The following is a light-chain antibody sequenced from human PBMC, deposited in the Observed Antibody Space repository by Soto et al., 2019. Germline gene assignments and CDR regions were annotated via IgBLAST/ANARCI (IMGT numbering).Light chain of an antibody. CDR1: TSDVGDYNY. J-gene: IGLJ3*02. CDR3: QSYDNSLSGSSV. Sequence: QSALTQPASVSGSPGQSITISCTGTTSDVGDYNYVSCYQQPPGTAPKLMIYEVSNRPSGVSNRFSGSKSGNTASLTISGLQAEDEADYYCQSYDNSLSGSSVFGGGTKLTVL. V-gene: IGLV2-14*01. CDR2: EVS.